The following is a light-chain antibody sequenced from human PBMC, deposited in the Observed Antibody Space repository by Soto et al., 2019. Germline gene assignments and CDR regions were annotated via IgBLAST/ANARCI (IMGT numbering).Light chain of an antibody. CDR3: QQFGSSPLFA. CDR2: GAS. V-gene: IGKV3-20*01. CDR1: QSVSSSY. Sequence: EIVLTQSPGTLSLSPGEIATLSCRASQSVSSSYLDCYQQKPGQAPRLVPYGASSRATGIPDRLSGSGSGTDFTLTISRLEPEDVAVYYCQQFGSSPLFAFGAGTKVDV. J-gene: IGKJ3*01.